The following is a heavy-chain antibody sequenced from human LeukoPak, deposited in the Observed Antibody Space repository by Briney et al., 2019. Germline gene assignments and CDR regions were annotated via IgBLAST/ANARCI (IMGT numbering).Heavy chain of an antibody. CDR2: IYTSGST. CDR3: AGRLGYCSGGSCYNFDY. J-gene: IGHJ4*02. D-gene: IGHD2-15*01. Sequence: SETLSLTCTVSGGSISSYYWSWIRQPAGKGLEWIGRIYTSGSTNYNPSLKSRVTMSVDTSKNQFSLKLSSVTAADTAVYYCAGRLGYCSGGSCYNFDYWGQGTLVTVSS. V-gene: IGHV4-4*07. CDR1: GGSISSYY.